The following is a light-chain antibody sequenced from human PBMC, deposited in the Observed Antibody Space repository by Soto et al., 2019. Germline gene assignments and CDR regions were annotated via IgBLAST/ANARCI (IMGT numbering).Light chain of an antibody. J-gene: IGKJ1*01. V-gene: IGKV1D-16*01. CDR3: QEYNSYSGT. Sequence: YVGGRVTITWLASQGISSWLAWYQQKPGKAPKLLIYAASSLQSGVPSRFSGSGSGTKFTLTISSLQPDDFATYYCQEYNSYSGTFGQGTKVDVK. CDR1: QGISSW. CDR2: AAS.